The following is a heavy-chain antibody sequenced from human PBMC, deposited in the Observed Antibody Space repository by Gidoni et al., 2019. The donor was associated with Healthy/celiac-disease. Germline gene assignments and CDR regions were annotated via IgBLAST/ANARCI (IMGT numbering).Heavy chain of an antibody. D-gene: IGHD3-22*01. V-gene: IGHV3-7*01. CDR1: GFTFSSYW. J-gene: IGHJ2*01. Sequence: EVQLVESGGGLVQPGGSLRLSCAASGFTFSSYWMSWVSQAPGKGLEWVANIKQDGSEKYYVDSVKGRFTISRDNAKNSLYLQMNSLRAEDTAVYYCARDGYDSSGYYYGGYWYFDLWGRGTLVTVSS. CDR3: ARDGYDSSGYYYGGYWYFDL. CDR2: IKQDGSEK.